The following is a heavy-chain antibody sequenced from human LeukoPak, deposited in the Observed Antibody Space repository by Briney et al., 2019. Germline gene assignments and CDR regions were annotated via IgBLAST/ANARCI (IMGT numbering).Heavy chain of an antibody. V-gene: IGHV1-2*02. J-gene: IGHJ5*02. CDR2: INPNSGGT. CDR1: GYTFTGYY. D-gene: IGHD5-24*01. Sequence: GASVKVSCKASGYTFTGYYMHWVRQAPGQGLEWMGWINPNSGGTNYAQKFQGRVTMTRDTSISTAYMELSRLRSDDTAVYYCARVNIQGNRDGYNYNWFDPWGQGTLVTVSS. CDR3: ARVNIQGNRDGYNYNWFDP.